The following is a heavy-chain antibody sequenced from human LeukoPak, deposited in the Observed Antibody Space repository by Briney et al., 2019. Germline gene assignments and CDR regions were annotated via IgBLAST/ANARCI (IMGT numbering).Heavy chain of an antibody. J-gene: IGHJ6*02. CDR2: ISGSGGST. Sequence: GGSLRLSCAASGFTFSSYAMSWVRQAPGKGLEWVSAISGSGGSTYYADSVKGRFTISRDNSKNTLYLQMNSLRAEGTAVYFCAKMDYGSSNWYYYGMDVWGQGTTVTVSS. CDR1: GFTFSSYA. CDR3: AKMDYGSSNWYYYGMDV. V-gene: IGHV3-23*01. D-gene: IGHD6-13*01.